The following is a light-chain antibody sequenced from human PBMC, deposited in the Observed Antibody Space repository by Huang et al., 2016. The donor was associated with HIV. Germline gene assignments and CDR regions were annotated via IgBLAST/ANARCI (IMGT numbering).Light chain of an antibody. CDR3: QQSFSVPRT. CDR1: QNISRS. CDR2: ATS. J-gene: IGKJ1*01. Sequence: DIQMTQSPSSLSASVGDRVTFSCRASQNISRSLNWYHQKPGKAPKLVIYATSKLHVGVPSRFSGSGSGPLFTLSIRRLQPEDFGTYFRQQSFSVPRTFGRGTKVE. V-gene: IGKV1-39*01.